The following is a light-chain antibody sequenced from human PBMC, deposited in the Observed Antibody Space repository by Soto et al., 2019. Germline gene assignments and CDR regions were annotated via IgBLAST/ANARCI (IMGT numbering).Light chain of an antibody. J-gene: IGKJ1*01. CDR1: QSVSSSF. CDR3: QQYGSSPWT. Sequence: EIVLTQSPGTLSLSPGERATLSCRASQSVSSSFSAWYQQKPGQAPRLLIYGASIRATGIPDRFSGSGSGTDFTLTISRVEPEDFAVYYCQQYGSSPWTFGQGTKVEIK. V-gene: IGKV3-20*01. CDR2: GAS.